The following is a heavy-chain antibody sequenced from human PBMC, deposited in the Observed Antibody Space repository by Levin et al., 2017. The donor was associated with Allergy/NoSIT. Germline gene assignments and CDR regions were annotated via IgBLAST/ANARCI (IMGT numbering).Heavy chain of an antibody. J-gene: IGHJ4*02. CDR1: GFTFSSYA. V-gene: IGHV3-23*01. Sequence: GGSLRLSCAASGFTFSSYAMSWVRQAPGKGLEWVSAISGSGGSTYYADSVKGRFTISRDNSKNTLYLQMNSLRAEDTAVYYCAKAPSYYGDYGDTNFDYWGQGTLVTVSS. CDR3: AKAPSYYGDYGDTNFDY. CDR2: ISGSGGST. D-gene: IGHD4-17*01.